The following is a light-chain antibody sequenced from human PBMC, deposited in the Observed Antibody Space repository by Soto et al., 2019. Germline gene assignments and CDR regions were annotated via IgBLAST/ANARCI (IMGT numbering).Light chain of an antibody. CDR2: HAS. J-gene: IGKJ4*01. V-gene: IGKV3-11*01. CDR3: QQRSSWPPTLT. Sequence: EIVLTQSPATLSLSPGERATLSCRASQSVSSYLAWYQQKPGQAPRLLIYHASNRATGIPVRFSGSGSGTDFTLTISSLEPEDFAVYYCQQRSSWPPTLTFGGGTKVEIK. CDR1: QSVSSY.